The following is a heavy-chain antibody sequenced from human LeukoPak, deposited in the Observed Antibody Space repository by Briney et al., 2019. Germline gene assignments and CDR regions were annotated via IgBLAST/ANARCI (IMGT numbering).Heavy chain of an antibody. J-gene: IGHJ4*02. CDR3: SRVGCKFADL. CDR1: AYTFTAYD. CDR2: IIPNSGDT. D-gene: IGHD2-15*01. V-gene: IGHV1-2*02. Sequence: GASVTVSFKSSAYTFTAYDIHWMRQPPRQGLEWLGWIIPNSGDTNYAQTFQGRVTMTSDSSISTVFMELSRLSSDDTAVYFCSRVGCKFADLWGQGSQVTVSS.